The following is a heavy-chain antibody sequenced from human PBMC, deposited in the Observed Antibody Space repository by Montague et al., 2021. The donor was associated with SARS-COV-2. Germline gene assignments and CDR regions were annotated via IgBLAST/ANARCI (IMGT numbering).Heavy chain of an antibody. J-gene: IGHJ4*02. CDR1: GFSLSTSGVG. CDR2: XYWDDDK. V-gene: IGHV2-5*02. D-gene: IGHD3-16*01. CDR3: AHSYRDYLFDY. Sequence: PALVKPTQTLTLTCTFSGFSLSTSGVGVGWIRQPPGKALEWLALXYWDDDKPYSPSLKSRLTITKDTSKNQVVLTMTNMDPVDTATYYCAHSYRDYLFDYWGQGTPVTVSS.